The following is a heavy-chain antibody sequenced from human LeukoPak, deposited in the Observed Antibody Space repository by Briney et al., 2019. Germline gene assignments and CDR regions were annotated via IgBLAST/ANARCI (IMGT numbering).Heavy chain of an antibody. J-gene: IGHJ4*02. CDR2: IYAGDADT. Sequence: GESLKISCKGSWHSFSTDWIAWERQMPGKGLEWMGVIYAGDADTRYSPSFQGQVTISADKSLNTAYLQWTNLKASDTAMYYCASFRGELMDGFDFWGQGTLVTVSS. CDR3: ASFRGELMDGFDF. CDR1: WHSFSTDW. D-gene: IGHD1-7*01. V-gene: IGHV5-51*01.